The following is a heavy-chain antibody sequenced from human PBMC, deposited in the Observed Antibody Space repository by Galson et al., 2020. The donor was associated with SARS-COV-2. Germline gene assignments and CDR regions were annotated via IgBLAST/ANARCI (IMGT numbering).Heavy chain of an antibody. CDR2: IDWHGDK. D-gene: IGHD6-19*01. J-gene: IGHJ4*02. CDR3: ARIDSSGCRGNY. CDR1: GFSLTTSGMC. V-gene: IGHV2-70*11. Sequence: ESGPTLVKPTQTLTLTCTFSGFSLTTSGMCVNWIRQPPGKALEWLARIDWHGDKYYSTSLKTRLTISKDTSKNQVVLTMTDMDPVDTATYYCARIDSSGCRGNYWGQGTPVTVSS.